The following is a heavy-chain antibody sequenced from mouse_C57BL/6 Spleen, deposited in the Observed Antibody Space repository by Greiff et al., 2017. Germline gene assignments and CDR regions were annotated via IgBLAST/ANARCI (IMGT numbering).Heavy chain of an antibody. J-gene: IGHJ3*01. CDR1: GYAFTNYL. CDR3: ASNPFHYYGSSPFAY. CDR2: INPGSGGT. D-gene: IGHD1-1*01. V-gene: IGHV1-54*01. Sequence: QVQLQQSGAELVRPGTSVKVSCKASGYAFTNYLIEWVKQRPGQGLEWIGVINPGSGGTNYNEKFKGKATLTADKSSSTAYMQLSSLTSEDSAVYFCASNPFHYYGSSPFAYWGQGTLVTVSA.